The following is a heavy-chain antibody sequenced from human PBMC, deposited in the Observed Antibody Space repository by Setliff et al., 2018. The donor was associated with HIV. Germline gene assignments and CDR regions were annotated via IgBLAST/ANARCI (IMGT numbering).Heavy chain of an antibody. V-gene: IGHV4-4*07. D-gene: IGHD6-13*01. J-gene: IGHJ4*02. CDR3: ARSLTKQLVLGTSRENYFDS. CDR1: GGSISSYY. CDR2: IYHRGST. Sequence: PSETLSLTCTVSGGSISSYYWSWIRQPAGKGLEWIGSIYHRGSTYYNPSLKSRVTISLDPSTKQVSLRLRSVTAADTAVYYCARSLTKQLVLGTSRENYFDSWGLGALVTVS.